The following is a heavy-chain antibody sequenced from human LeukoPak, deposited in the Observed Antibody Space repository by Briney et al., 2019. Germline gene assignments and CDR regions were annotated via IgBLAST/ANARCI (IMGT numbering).Heavy chain of an antibody. V-gene: IGHV3-66*01. CDR3: ARGGVDGFDFDY. J-gene: IGHJ4*02. D-gene: IGHD2-2*03. CDR2: IYSGGTT. CDR1: GFTVSSTY. Sequence: GALRLSCAASGFTVSSTYMTWVRQPPGKGLEWVSVIYSGGTTYYADSVKGRFTISRDNSKNTLYLQMNSLRAEDTAVYYCARGGVDGFDFDYWGQGTLVTVSS.